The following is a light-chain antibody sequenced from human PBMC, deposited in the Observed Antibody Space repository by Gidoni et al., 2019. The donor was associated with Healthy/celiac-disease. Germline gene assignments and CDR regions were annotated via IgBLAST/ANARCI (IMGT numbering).Light chain of an antibody. CDR2: AAS. J-gene: IGKJ2*01. V-gene: IGKV1-39*01. CDR1: QSISSY. Sequence: DIQTTQSPSSLSASVGDRVTITCRASQSISSYLNWYQQKPGKAPKLLIYAASSLQSGVPSRFSGSGSGTDFTLTISSLQPEDFATYYCQQSYSTPPTFXQXTKLEIK. CDR3: QQSYSTPPT.